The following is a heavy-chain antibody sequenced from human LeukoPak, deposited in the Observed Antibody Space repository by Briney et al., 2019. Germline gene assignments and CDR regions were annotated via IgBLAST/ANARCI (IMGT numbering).Heavy chain of an antibody. CDR1: GFTFSSYA. CDR2: ISGSGGST. CDR3: AKSVSAVVVAVLTESYYYYYMDV. V-gene: IGHV3-23*01. D-gene: IGHD2-15*01. Sequence: GGSLRLSCAASGFTFSSYAMSWVRQAPGKRLEWVSAISGSGGSTYYADSVKGRFTISRDNSKNTLYLQLNSLRAEDTAVYYCAKSVSAVVVAVLTESYYYYYMDVWGKGTTVTVSS. J-gene: IGHJ6*03.